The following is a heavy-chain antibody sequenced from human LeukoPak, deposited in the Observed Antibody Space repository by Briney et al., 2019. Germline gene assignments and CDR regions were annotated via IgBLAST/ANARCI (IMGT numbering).Heavy chain of an antibody. CDR2: ISYDGTNK. CDR1: GFTFSSYA. J-gene: IGHJ3*02. Sequence: GGSLRLSCAASGFTFSSYAMHWVRQAPGKGLEWVAVISYDGTNKYYADSVKGRFTISRDNSKNTLYLQMNSLRAEDTAVYYCARDPDYGDYPDAFDIWGQGTMVTVSS. V-gene: IGHV3-30-3*01. CDR3: ARDPDYGDYPDAFDI. D-gene: IGHD4-17*01.